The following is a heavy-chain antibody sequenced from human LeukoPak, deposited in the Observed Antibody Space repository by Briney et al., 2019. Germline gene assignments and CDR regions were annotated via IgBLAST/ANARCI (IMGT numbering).Heavy chain of an antibody. CDR3: ARAGYCSGGSCYHDFDY. Sequence: KPGGSLRLSCAASGFTFSSYSMNWVRQAPGKGLEWVSSTSSSSSYIYYADSVKGRFTTSRDNAKNSLYLQMNSLRAEDTAVYYCARAGYCSGGSCYHDFDYWGQGTLVTVSS. CDR2: TSSSSSYI. D-gene: IGHD2-15*01. CDR1: GFTFSSYS. V-gene: IGHV3-21*01. J-gene: IGHJ4*02.